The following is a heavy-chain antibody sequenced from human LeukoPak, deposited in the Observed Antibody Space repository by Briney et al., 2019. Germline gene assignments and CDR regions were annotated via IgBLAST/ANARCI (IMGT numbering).Heavy chain of an antibody. J-gene: IGHJ4*02. CDR3: ARDYYYGSGSYQTLDY. Sequence: SETLSLTCTVSGGSISSYYWSWIRQPAGKGLEWIGRIYTSGSTNYNPSLKSRVTMSVDTSKNQFSLKLSSVTAADTAVYYCARDYYYGSGSYQTLDYWGQGTLATVSS. D-gene: IGHD3-10*01. CDR1: GGSISSYY. V-gene: IGHV4-4*07. CDR2: IYTSGST.